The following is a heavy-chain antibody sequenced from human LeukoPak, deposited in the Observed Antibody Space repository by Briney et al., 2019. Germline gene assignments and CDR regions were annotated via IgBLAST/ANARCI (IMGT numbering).Heavy chain of an antibody. J-gene: IGHJ4*02. D-gene: IGHD6-19*01. CDR1: GYTFTSYD. CDR2: MNPNSGNT. Sequence: ASVKVSCKASGYTFTSYDINWVRQATGQGLEWMGWMNPNSGNTGYAQKFQGRVTMTRNTSISTAYMELSSLRSEDTAVYYCAREGASIAVAGKGKFDYWGQGTLVTVSS. V-gene: IGHV1-8*01. CDR3: AREGASIAVAGKGKFDY.